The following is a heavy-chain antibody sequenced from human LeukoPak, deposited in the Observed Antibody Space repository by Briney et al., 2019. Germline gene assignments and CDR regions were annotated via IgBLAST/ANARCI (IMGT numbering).Heavy chain of an antibody. CDR1: GFTFSSYG. V-gene: IGHV3-48*02. CDR3: ARDRVAAAGTDFDY. D-gene: IGHD6-13*01. J-gene: IGHJ4*02. Sequence: GGSLRLSCAASGFTFSSYGMHWVRQAPGKGLEWVSYISSSSSTIYYADSVKGRFTISRDNAKNSLYLQMNSLRDEDTAVYYCARDRVAAAGTDFDYWGQGTLVTVSS. CDR2: ISSSSSTI.